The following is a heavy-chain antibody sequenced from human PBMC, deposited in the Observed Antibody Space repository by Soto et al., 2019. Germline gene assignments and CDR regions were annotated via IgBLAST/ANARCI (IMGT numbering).Heavy chain of an antibody. V-gene: IGHV1-8*02. Sequence: ASVKVSCKASGYDFTAYDINWVRQASGQGLEWMGWMNPINGATGTARRFQGRVSLSRNTATGTAYLELTSLRSDDSAVYYCGRGPSPRAPAGGTPYYYAMDVWGQGTTVTVSS. CDR1: GYDFTAYD. D-gene: IGHD6-13*01. CDR2: MNPINGAT. CDR3: GRGPSPRAPAGGTPYYYAMDV. J-gene: IGHJ6*02.